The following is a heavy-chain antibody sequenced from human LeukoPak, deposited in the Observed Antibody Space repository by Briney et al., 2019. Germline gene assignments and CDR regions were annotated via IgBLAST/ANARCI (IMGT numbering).Heavy chain of an antibody. Sequence: GGSLRLSCAASGFTFTNYWMSWVRQTPGEAPEWVANIKQDGSEMYYLDSMKGRFTISRDNAKNSLYLQMNSLRGDDTAIYYCARDKVTGASYFDYWGQGTLVTVSS. V-gene: IGHV3-7*01. D-gene: IGHD7-27*01. CDR1: GFTFTNYW. CDR2: IKQDGSEM. CDR3: ARDKVTGASYFDY. J-gene: IGHJ4*02.